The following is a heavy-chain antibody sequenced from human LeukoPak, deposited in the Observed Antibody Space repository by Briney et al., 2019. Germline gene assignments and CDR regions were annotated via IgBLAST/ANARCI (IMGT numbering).Heavy chain of an antibody. CDR2: IYHSGST. Sequence: SETLSLTCTVSGGSINNYYWSWIRQPPGKGLEWIGYIYHSGSTDYNPSLESRVTISVDTSKNQFSLKLSSVTAADTAVYYCARSIVGAHIDYWGQGTLVTVSS. J-gene: IGHJ4*02. V-gene: IGHV4-59*08. D-gene: IGHD1-26*01. CDR1: GGSINNYY. CDR3: ARSIVGAHIDY.